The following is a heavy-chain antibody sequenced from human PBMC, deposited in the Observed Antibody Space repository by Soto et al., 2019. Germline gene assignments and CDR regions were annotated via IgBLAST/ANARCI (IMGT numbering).Heavy chain of an antibody. D-gene: IGHD3-3*01. CDR1: GFTVSSNY. Sequence: GGSLRLSCLASGFTVSSNYMSWVRQAPGKGLEWVSVICGDGATFYADPVKGRFTISRDTSKNTLFLQMNSLRAEDTAVYYCARDPKGFWSGSSSYYYGMDVWGKGPTVTFSS. J-gene: IGHJ6*04. CDR3: ARDPKGFWSGSSSYYYGMDV. CDR2: ICGDGAT. V-gene: IGHV3-53*01.